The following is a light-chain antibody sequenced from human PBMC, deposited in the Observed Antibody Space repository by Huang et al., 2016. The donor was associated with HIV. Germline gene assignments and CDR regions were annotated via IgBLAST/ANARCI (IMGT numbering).Light chain of an antibody. Sequence: DIQMTQSPSSLSASVGDRVIITCRASQSVTKYLNWYQHMPGKAPKLLIYGASTRQGGVSSRFSGSGSGTEFTLSISSLQPEDAATYYCQQSYRLPRTFGQGTSLEI. V-gene: IGKV1-39*01. CDR2: GAS. CDR1: QSVTKY. CDR3: QQSYRLPRT. J-gene: IGKJ2*02.